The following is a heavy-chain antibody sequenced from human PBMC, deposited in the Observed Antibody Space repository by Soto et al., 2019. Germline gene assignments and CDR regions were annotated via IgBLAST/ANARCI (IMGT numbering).Heavy chain of an antibody. D-gene: IGHD3-22*01. CDR2: ISYDGSNK. V-gene: IGHV3-30-3*01. CDR1: GFTFSSYA. J-gene: IGHJ4*02. Sequence: WGSLRLSCAASGFTFSSYAMHWVRQAPGKGLEWVAVISYDGSNKYYADSVKGRFTISRDNSKNTLYLQMNSLRAEDTAVYYCARDRLRGYDSSGFYSWGQGTMVTVSS. CDR3: ARDRLRGYDSSGFYS.